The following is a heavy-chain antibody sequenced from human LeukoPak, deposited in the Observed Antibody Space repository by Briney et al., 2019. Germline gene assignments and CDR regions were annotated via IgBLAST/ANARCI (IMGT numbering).Heavy chain of an antibody. CDR2: IYSSGST. J-gene: IGHJ4*02. CDR3: ARDYDKAFDY. V-gene: IGHV4-4*07. CDR1: GASISTYH. D-gene: IGHD3-9*01. Sequence: SETLSLTCTVSGASISTYHWSWIRQPAGKGLEWIERIYSSGSTNYNPSLKSRVTMSVDTSRNQFSLKLSSGTAADTAVYYCARDYDKAFDYWGQGTLVTVSS.